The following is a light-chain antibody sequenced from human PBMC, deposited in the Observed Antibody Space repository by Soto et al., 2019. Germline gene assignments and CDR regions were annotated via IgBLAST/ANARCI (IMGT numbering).Light chain of an antibody. CDR3: CSFAGSTRHV. CDR2: EGS. V-gene: IGLV2-23*01. Sequence: QSVLTQPASVSGSPGQSITISCTGTSSDVGSYNLVSWYQQYPGKAPKLMIYEGSKRPSGVSNRFSGSKSGNTASLTISGLQAEDEADYYCCSFAGSTRHVFGTGTKVTVL. CDR1: SSDVGSYNL. J-gene: IGLJ1*01.